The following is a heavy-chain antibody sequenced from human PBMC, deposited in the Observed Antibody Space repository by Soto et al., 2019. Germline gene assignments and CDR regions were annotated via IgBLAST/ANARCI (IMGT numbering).Heavy chain of an antibody. Sequence: QVYLQESGPGLVKPSVTLSLTCAVSGGSIGSSDWWTWVRQPPGKELEWIGEVYHTGSTNYNPSLKSRVAISVDKSKNQFSLKVTSVTAADTAMYYCARGVWVGASKYFDYWGQGALVTVSS. D-gene: IGHD1-26*01. CDR1: GGSIGSSDW. V-gene: IGHV4-4*02. CDR2: VYHTGST. CDR3: ARGVWVGASKYFDY. J-gene: IGHJ4*02.